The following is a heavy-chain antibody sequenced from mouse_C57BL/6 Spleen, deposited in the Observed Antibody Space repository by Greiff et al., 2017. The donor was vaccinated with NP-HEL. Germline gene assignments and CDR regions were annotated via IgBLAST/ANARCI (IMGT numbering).Heavy chain of an antibody. CDR1: GYTFTSYD. CDR3: ARADNWGPWYFDV. CDR2: IYPRDGST. V-gene: IGHV1-85*01. Sequence: QVQLQQSGPELVKPGASVKLSCKASGYTFTSYDINWVKQRPGQGLEWIGWIYPRDGSTKYNEKFKGKATLTVDTSSSTAYMELHSLTSEDSAVYFCARADNWGPWYFDVWGTGTTVTVSS. D-gene: IGHD4-1*01. J-gene: IGHJ1*03.